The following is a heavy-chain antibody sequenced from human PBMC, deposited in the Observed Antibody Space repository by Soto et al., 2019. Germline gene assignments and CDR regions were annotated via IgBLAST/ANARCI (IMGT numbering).Heavy chain of an antibody. Sequence: EVQLVESGGGLAQPGGSLRLSCEASGFTFSSYSMNWVRQAPGKGLEWVSHIRSSSSTYYADSVKGRFTISRDNAKNSLYLKMNGLRAEDTAVYYCARDFGTWFGGMDVWGRGTTVTVSS. V-gene: IGHV3-48*01. D-gene: IGHD3-10*01. CDR2: IRSSSST. J-gene: IGHJ6*02. CDR3: ARDFGTWFGGMDV. CDR1: GFTFSSYS.